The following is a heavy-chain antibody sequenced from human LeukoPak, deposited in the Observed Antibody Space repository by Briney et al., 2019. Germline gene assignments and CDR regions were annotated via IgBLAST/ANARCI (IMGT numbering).Heavy chain of an antibody. CDR1: GFTFSNAW. V-gene: IGHV3-15*01. Sequence: GGSLRLSCAASGFTFSNAWMSWVRQAPGKGLEWVGRIKSKTDGGTTDYAAPVKGRFTISRDDSKNTLYLQTNSLKTEDTAVYYCTTDWLQTPNYYDSSGYYYRVDYWGQGTLVTVSP. CDR2: IKSKTDGGTT. CDR3: TTDWLQTPNYYDSSGYYYRVDY. D-gene: IGHD3-22*01. J-gene: IGHJ4*02.